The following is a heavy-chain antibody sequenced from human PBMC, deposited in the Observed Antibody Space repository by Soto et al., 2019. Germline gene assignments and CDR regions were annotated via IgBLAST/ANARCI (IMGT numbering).Heavy chain of an antibody. D-gene: IGHD2-2*01. CDR3: AKVDGGGSTSHYGAFDI. Sequence: GGSLRLSCAASGFTFSSYAMSWVRQAPGKGLEWVSAISGSGGSTYYADSVKGRFTISRDNSKNTLYLQMNSLRAEDTAVYNCAKVDGGGSTSHYGAFDIWGQGTMVTVSS. V-gene: IGHV3-23*01. CDR2: ISGSGGST. J-gene: IGHJ3*02. CDR1: GFTFSSYA.